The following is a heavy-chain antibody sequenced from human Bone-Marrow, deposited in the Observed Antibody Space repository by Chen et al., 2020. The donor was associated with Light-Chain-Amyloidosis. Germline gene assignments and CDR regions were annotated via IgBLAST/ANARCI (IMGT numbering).Heavy chain of an antibody. D-gene: IGHD3-10*01. J-gene: IGHJ6*02. V-gene: IGHV4-4*02. CDR3: AISTYFYASGTYVYALDV. Sequence: QVQLQESGPGLVKPSGTLSLTCAVSGDAISSSKWWTWVRQPPGKGLEWIGEVFHTGSANYNPSLMSRVIIAVDKSMNQFSLRLSSVNAADTAVYYCAISTYFYASGTYVYALDVWGQGTTVTVSS. CDR1: GDAISSSKW. CDR2: VFHTGSA.